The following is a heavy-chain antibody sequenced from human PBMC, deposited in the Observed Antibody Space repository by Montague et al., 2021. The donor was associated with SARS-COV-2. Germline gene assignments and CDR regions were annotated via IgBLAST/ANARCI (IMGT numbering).Heavy chain of an antibody. CDR2: IYNSGST. J-gene: IGHJ4*02. Sequence: SETLSLTCTVSGGSISGYYWNWVRQPPGKGLEWIAYIYNSGSTNYNPSLKSRVTISVDTSKNQFSLKLSSVTAADTAVYYCARSREYSSILTGYPYYFDYWGQGTLVTVSS. CDR3: ARSREYSSILTGYPYYFDY. V-gene: IGHV4-59*01. CDR1: GGSISGYY. D-gene: IGHD3-9*01.